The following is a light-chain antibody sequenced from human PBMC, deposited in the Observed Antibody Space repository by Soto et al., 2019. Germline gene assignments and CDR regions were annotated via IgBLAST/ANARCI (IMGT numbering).Light chain of an antibody. V-gene: IGKV3-11*01. CDR1: QSVTTY. Sequence: EVVLTQSPATLSLSPGERATLSCTASQSVTTYLAWYQQKPGQAPRLLIYDASTRATGIPARFSGSGSGTDFSLTISSLEPEEFAVYYCQQRSNWPPGVTFGPGTKVEIK. CDR3: QQRSNWPPGVT. CDR2: DAS. J-gene: IGKJ3*01.